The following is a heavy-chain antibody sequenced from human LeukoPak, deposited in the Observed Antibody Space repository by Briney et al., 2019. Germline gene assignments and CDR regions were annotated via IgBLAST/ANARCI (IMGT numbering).Heavy chain of an antibody. V-gene: IGHV3-30*03. CDR2: ITYDGYYK. CDR3: ARDLSPVVRASPMGY. D-gene: IGHD3-10*01. Sequence: GGSLRISCAASGFTFTSYGMHWVRQAPGKGLEWVALITYDGYYKYYSDSVKGRFTISSDTSKNTLYLQMNSLRAEDTAVYYCARDLSPVVRASPMGYWGQGTPVTVSS. CDR1: GFTFTSYG. J-gene: IGHJ4*02.